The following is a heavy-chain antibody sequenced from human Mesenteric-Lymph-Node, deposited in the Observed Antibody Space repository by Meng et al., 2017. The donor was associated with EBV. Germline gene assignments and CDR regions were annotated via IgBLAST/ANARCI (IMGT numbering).Heavy chain of an antibody. CDR2: INAGEST. D-gene: IGHD4-17*01. J-gene: IGHJ4*02. Sequence: VHRPPWGAGPFKPSETLSLTCAVYGGSFSGDYWTWIRQPPGQWLEGIGEINAGESTNYNPSLKSRVTMSIDTSKNQFSLKLSSVTAADTAVYYCARTIAGEYGDYVVPLDYWGQGTLVTVSS. CDR3: ARTIAGEYGDYVVPLDY. CDR1: GGSFSGDY. V-gene: IGHV4-34*01.